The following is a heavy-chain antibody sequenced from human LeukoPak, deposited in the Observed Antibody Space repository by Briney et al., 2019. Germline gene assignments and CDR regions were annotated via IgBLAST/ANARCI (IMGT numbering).Heavy chain of an antibody. CDR2: IYHSGST. V-gene: IGHV4-38-2*02. Sequence: SETLSLTCTVSSYPISSGYYWGWIRQPPGKGLEWIGSIYHSGSTYYNPSLKSRVTISVDTSKNQFSLKLSSVTAADTAVYYYATVVGAEYYDFWSGYYPNNWFDAWGQGTLVTVSS. J-gene: IGHJ5*02. D-gene: IGHD3-3*01. CDR3: ATVVGAEYYDFWSGYYPNNWFDA. CDR1: SYPISSGYY.